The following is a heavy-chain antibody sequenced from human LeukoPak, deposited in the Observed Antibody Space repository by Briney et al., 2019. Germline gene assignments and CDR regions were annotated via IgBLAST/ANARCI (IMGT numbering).Heavy chain of an antibody. CDR3: ARARYCSGGSCYSDYFDY. Sequence: ASVKVSCKASGYTFTGYYMHWVRQAPGQGLEWMGWINPNSGGTNYAQKLQGRVTMTTDTSTSTAYMELRSLRSDDTAVYYCARARYCSGGSCYSDYFDYWGQGTLDTVSS. V-gene: IGHV1-2*02. CDR1: GYTFTGYY. J-gene: IGHJ4*02. CDR2: INPNSGGT. D-gene: IGHD2-15*01.